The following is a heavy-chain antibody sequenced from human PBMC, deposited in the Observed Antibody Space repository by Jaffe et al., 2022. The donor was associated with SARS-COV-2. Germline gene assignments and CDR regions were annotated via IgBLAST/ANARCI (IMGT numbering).Heavy chain of an antibody. D-gene: IGHD2-8*01. CDR2: TTGDSSVI. Sequence: EVQLVESGGGLVQPGGSLRLSCAASGFTFSIYSMNWVRQAPGKGLDWVSYTTGDSSVIHYADSVKGRFTISRDNAKNSLYLQMNSLRAEDTAVYYCARGYQWAFDFWGQGTMITVSS. J-gene: IGHJ3*01. CDR1: GFTFSIYS. V-gene: IGHV3-48*01. CDR3: ARGYQWAFDF.